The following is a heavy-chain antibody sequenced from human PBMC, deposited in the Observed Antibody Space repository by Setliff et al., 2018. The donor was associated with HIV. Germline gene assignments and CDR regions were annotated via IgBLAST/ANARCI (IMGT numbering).Heavy chain of an antibody. J-gene: IGHJ3*01. D-gene: IGHD6-19*01. CDR3: ARVPYRSAWFSGGHDASDV. V-gene: IGHV1-18*01. CDR2: ISGYNGNT. Sequence: GASVKVSCKASGYTFTSYGISWVRQAPGQGLEWMGWISGYNGNTKYVQKYQGRVTMTTDTSTSKVYMELRTLRSDDTAVYYCARVPYRSAWFSGGHDASDVWGQRTMVTVSS. CDR1: GYTFTSYG.